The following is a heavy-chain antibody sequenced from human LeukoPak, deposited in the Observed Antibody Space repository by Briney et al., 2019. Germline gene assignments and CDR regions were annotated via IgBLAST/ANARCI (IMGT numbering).Heavy chain of an antibody. D-gene: IGHD5-24*01. J-gene: IGHJ4*02. CDR1: GFTYSSYS. Sequence: GGSLRLSCAASGFTYSSYSMNWVRQAPGKGLEWVSSISSSSSYIYYADSVKGRFTISRDNAKNSLYLQMNSLRAEDTAVYYCARERDGCPGYWGQGTLVTVSS. CDR3: ARERDGCPGY. CDR2: ISSSSSYI. V-gene: IGHV3-21*01.